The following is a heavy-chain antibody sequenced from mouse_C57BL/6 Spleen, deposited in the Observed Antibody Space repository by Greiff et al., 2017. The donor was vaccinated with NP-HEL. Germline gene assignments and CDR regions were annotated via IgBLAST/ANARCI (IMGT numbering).Heavy chain of an antibody. CDR1: GYSFTSGYD. J-gene: IGHJ4*01. V-gene: IGHV3-1*01. D-gene: IGHD4-1*01. CDR2: ISYSGST. Sequence: EVQLQQSGPGMVKPSQSLSLTCTVTGYSFTSGYDWHWIRHFPGNQLEWMGYISYSGSTNYNPSLKSRISITHDTSKNPFFLQLNSVTTEDTATYYCARDGRCAMDYWGQGTSVTVSS. CDR3: ARDGRCAMDY.